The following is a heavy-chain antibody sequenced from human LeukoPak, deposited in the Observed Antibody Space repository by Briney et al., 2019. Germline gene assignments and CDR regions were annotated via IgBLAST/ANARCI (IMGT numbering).Heavy chain of an antibody. Sequence: GASVKVSCKASGGTFSSYAISWVRQAPGQGLEWMGGIIPIFGTANYAQKFQGRVTITTDESTSAAYMELSSLRSEDTAVYYCARGGRTVVTPVNYWGQGTLVTVSS. J-gene: IGHJ4*02. CDR2: IIPIFGTA. CDR1: GGTFSSYA. CDR3: ARGGRTVVTPVNY. D-gene: IGHD4-23*01. V-gene: IGHV1-69*05.